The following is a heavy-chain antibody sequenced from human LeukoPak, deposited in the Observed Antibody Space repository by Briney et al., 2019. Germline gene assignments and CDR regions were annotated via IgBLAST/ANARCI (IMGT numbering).Heavy chain of an antibody. CDR2: ISGSDDT. CDR1: GFTFNTYA. J-gene: IGHJ4*02. CDR3: AKQRRDGYNTNYYFDD. V-gene: IGHV3-23*01. D-gene: IGHD5-24*01. Sequence: PGGSLRLSCAASGFTFNTYAMSWVRQAPGKGLEWVSGISGSDDTYFANSVKGRFTISRDNSKNTLYLQLNSLRAEETAVYYCAKQRRDGYNTNYYFDDWGQGTLVTVSP.